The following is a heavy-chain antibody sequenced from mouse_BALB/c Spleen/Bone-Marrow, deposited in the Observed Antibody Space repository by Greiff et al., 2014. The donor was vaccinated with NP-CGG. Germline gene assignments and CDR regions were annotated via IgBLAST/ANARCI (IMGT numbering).Heavy chain of an antibody. Sequence: VQLQQPGAELVKPGASVKLSCTASGFNIKDTYMHWVKQRPEQGLEWIGRIDPANGNTKYDPKLQGKATITADTSSNTAYLQLSSLTPEDTAVYYCASYRYGWYFDVWGAGTTVTVSS. D-gene: IGHD2-14*01. CDR3: ASYRYGWYFDV. CDR2: IDPANGNT. CDR1: GFNIKDTY. V-gene: IGHV14-3*02. J-gene: IGHJ1*01.